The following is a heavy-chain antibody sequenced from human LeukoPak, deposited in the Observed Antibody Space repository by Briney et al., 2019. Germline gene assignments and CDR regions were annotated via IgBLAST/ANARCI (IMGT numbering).Heavy chain of an antibody. D-gene: IGHD3-10*01. CDR2: IREDGSEI. CDR3: ARRETTYFSGAGSYFPSCFDS. CDR1: GFTFRRYW. Sequence: AGGSLRLSCAASGFTFRRYWMGWVRQAPGKGLEWVADIREDGSEIYYVDSVKGRFTISRDNTKNSLYLQMNNLRAEDTAVYYCARRETTYFSGAGSYFPSCFDSWGQGTLITVSS. J-gene: IGHJ4*02. V-gene: IGHV3-7*01.